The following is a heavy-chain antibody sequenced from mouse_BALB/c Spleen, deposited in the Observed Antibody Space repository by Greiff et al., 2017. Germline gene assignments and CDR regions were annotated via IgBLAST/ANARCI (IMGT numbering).Heavy chain of an antibody. CDR1: GFSLTSYG. V-gene: IGHV2-9*02. Sequence: VQLQESGPGLVAPSQSLSITCTVSGFSLTSYGVHWVRQPPGKGLEWLGVIWAGGSTNYNSALMSRLSISKDNSKSQVFLKMNSLQTDDTAMYYCARDDYDLYYYAMDYWGQGTSVTVSS. D-gene: IGHD2-4*01. CDR2: IWAGGST. CDR3: ARDDYDLYYYAMDY. J-gene: IGHJ4*01.